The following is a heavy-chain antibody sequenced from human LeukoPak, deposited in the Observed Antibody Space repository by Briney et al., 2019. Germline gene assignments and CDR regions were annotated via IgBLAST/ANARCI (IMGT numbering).Heavy chain of an antibody. V-gene: IGHV1-46*01. Sequence: GASVKVSCKASGYTFTSYYMHWVRQAPGQGLEWIGIINPSGGSTSYAQKFQGRVTMTRDTSTSTVYMELSSLRSEDTAVYYCAREGGVRYFDWLPTNFDYWGQGTLVTVSS. CDR1: GYTFTSYY. J-gene: IGHJ4*02. D-gene: IGHD3-9*01. CDR3: AREGGVRYFDWLPTNFDY. CDR2: INPSGGST.